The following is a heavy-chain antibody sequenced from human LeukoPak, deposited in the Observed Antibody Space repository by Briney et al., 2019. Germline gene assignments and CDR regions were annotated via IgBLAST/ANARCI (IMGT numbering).Heavy chain of an antibody. Sequence: SETLSLTCEVSGYSISSIYYWGWIRQSPGKGLEWIATISNSGTTYYNLSLKSRVTISMDTSKNHFFLRLTSVTAADPAVYYCARVAGNNRQGADYWGRGILVTVSS. CDR1: GYSISSIYY. V-gene: IGHV4-38-2*01. CDR3: ARVAGNNRQGADY. CDR2: ISNSGTT. J-gene: IGHJ4*02. D-gene: IGHD1-14*01.